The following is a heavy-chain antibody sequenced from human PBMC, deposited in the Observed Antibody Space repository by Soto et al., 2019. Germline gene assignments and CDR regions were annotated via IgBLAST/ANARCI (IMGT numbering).Heavy chain of an antibody. CDR3: ARHRGYYDILAGYYTELNFDY. CDR1: GASISSSSYY. V-gene: IGHV4-39*01. J-gene: IGHJ4*02. CDR2: IKYRGTT. D-gene: IGHD3-9*01. Sequence: KTSETLSLTSTVSGASISSSSYYWGRIRQPPGKGLDRSGSIKYRGTTYDNPSRKSRVTISGDTSKIQFGLKLSSVTAAVTAVYYCARHRGYYDILAGYYTELNFDYWGQGTLVTVSS.